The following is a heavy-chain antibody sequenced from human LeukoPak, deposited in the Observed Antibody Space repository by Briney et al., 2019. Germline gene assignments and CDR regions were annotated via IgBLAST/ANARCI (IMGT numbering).Heavy chain of an antibody. CDR1: GGSISSHY. CDR3: ARHKDAYYYYYYMDV. V-gene: IGHV4-59*08. CDR2: IYYSGST. Sequence: SETLSLTCTVSGGSISSHYWSWIRQPPGKGLEWIGYIYYSGSTNYNPSLKSRVTISVDTSKNQFSLKLSSVTAADTAVYYCARHKDAYYYYYYMDVWGKGTTVTVSS. J-gene: IGHJ6*03.